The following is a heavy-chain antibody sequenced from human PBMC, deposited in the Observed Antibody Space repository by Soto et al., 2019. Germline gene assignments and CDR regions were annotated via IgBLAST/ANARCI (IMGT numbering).Heavy chain of an antibody. V-gene: IGHV3-74*01. Sequence: GGSLRLSCAASGFTFSSYWMHWVRQAPGKGLVWVSRINSDGSSTSYADSVKGRFTISRDNAKNTLYLQMNSLRAEDTAVYYCAMVPNSITIFGVVIIGEGPFDYWGQGTLVTVSS. CDR1: GFTFSSYW. D-gene: IGHD3-3*01. CDR2: INSDGSST. CDR3: AMVPNSITIFGVVIIGEGPFDY. J-gene: IGHJ4*02.